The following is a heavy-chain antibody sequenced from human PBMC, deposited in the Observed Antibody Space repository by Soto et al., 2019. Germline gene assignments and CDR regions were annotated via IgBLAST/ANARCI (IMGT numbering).Heavy chain of an antibody. CDR3: AAAPWHAIGYYYCGMDV. J-gene: IGHJ6*02. CDR2: IVVGSGNT. Sequence: SVKVSCKASGFTFTSSAVQWVRQARGQRLEWIGWIVVGSGNTNYAQKFQERVTITRDMSTSTAYMELSSLRSEDTAVYYCAAAPWHAIGYYYCGMDVWDQGTTVTVSS. V-gene: IGHV1-58*01. CDR1: GFTFTSSA.